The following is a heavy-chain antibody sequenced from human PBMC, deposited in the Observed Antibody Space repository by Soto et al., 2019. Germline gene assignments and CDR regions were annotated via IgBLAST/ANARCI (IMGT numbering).Heavy chain of an antibody. D-gene: IGHD3-10*01. V-gene: IGHV3-23*01. CDR1: GLTFSSYA. J-gene: IGHJ6*02. CDR3: AKDMTLWSTTGMDV. CDR2: ISGSGGST. Sequence: GGSLRLSCAASGLTFSSYAMNWVRQAPGKGLEWVSAISGSGGSTYYADSVKGRFTISRDNSKDSLYLQMNSLKTEDTALYYCAKDMTLWSTTGMDVWGQGTTVTVS.